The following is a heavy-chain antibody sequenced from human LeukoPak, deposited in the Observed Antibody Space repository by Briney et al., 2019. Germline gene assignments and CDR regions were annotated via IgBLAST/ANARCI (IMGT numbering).Heavy chain of an antibody. CDR2: ISSSSAYI. CDR3: ARDQSPHYDGSNTLHFDI. D-gene: IGHD3-22*01. V-gene: IGHV3-21*01. J-gene: IGHJ3*02. Sequence: GGSLRLSCAASGFTFSTYTMNWVRQAPGKGPEWVSSISSSSAYIYYADSVKGRFTISRDNAKNSLYLQMNSLRAEDTAVYYCARDQSPHYDGSNTLHFDIWGQGTMVTVSS. CDR1: GFTFSTYT.